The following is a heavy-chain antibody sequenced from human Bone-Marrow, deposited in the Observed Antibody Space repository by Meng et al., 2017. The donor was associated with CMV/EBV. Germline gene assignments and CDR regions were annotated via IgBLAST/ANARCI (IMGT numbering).Heavy chain of an antibody. V-gene: IGHV1-2*02. CDR3: ARDPGNYGIV. J-gene: IGHJ4*02. CDR2: IHPNTGGT. Sequence: ASVKVSCKASGYTFIDYYIHWVRQAPGQGLEWLGWIHPNTGGTNYAQKFQGRVTMTRDTSIGTANMELSRLRSDDTAVYYCARDPGNYGIVWGQGTLVTVSS. D-gene: IGHD1-7*01. CDR1: GYTFIDYY.